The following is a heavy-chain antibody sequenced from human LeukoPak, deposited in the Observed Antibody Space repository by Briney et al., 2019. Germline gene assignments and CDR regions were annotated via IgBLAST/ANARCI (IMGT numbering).Heavy chain of an antibody. D-gene: IGHD3-22*01. CDR3: AKDRAKVVVMYYFDY. V-gene: IGHV3-23*01. Sequence: PGGSLLLSCAASGFTFDDYAMHWVRQAPGKGLEWVSAISGSGGSTYYADSVKGRFTISRGNSKNTLYLQMNSLRAEDTAVYYCAKDRAKVVVMYYFDYWGQGTLVTVSS. J-gene: IGHJ4*02. CDR1: GFTFDDYA. CDR2: ISGSGGST.